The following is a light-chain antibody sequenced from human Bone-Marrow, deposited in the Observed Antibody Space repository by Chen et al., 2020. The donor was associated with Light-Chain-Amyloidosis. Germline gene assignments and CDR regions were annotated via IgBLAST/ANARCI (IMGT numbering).Light chain of an antibody. V-gene: IGLV2-11*01. CDR3: CAHAGTYVI. J-gene: IGLJ2*01. CDR2: DVS. Sequence: QSALTQPRSVSGSPGQSVTIYCTGTSSDVGGSEYVSWYQQYPGKVPQLMIYDVSKRPSGVSDRFSASKSGNTASLTISGLQAEDEADYYCCAHAGTYVIFGGGTKLTVL. CDR1: SSDVGGSEY.